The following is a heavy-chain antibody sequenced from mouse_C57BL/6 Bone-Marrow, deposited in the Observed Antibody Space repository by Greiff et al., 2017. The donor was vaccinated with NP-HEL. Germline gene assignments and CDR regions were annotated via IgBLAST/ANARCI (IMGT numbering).Heavy chain of an antibody. CDR3: ARSGGWYFDV. CDR1: GYTFTSYW. V-gene: IGHV1-61*01. J-gene: IGHJ1*03. D-gene: IGHD4-1*01. Sequence: VQLQQSGAELVRPGSSVKLSCKASGYTFTSYWMDWVKQRPGQGLEWIGNIYPSDSETHYNQKFKDKATLTVDKSSSTAYMQLSSLTSEDSAVYYCARSGGWYFDVWGTGTTVTVSS. CDR2: IYPSDSET.